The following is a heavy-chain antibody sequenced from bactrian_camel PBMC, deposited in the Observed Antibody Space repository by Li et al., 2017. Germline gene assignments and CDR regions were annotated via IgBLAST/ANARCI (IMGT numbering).Heavy chain of an antibody. Sequence: QVQLVESGGGSVQAGGSLKLSCEVSKGTFVSSCLGWFRETPEKVQQGVAKLDRDGLAQYADSVKGRFIVSKENDKNTLYLQMNSLKPEDTAMYYCAADSKYEKVLVQWVELFDIQGQGTQVTVS. CDR1: KGTFVSSC. V-gene: IGHV3S55*01. J-gene: IGHJ4*01. D-gene: IGHD3*01. CDR2: LDRDGLA.